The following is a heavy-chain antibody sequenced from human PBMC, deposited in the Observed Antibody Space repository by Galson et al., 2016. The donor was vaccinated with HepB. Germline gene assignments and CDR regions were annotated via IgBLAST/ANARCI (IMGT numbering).Heavy chain of an antibody. CDR1: GASVGSHAYY. CDR2: IYYSGST. CDR3: AGSVLRGVIMGMCFDY. V-gene: IGHV4-31*03. D-gene: IGHD3-10*01. J-gene: IGHJ4*02. Sequence: TLSLTCTVSGASVGSHAYYWSWIRQHPGKGLEWIGYIYYSGSTYYNPSLKSRVMISGDASKNQFSLKLNSVTAADTAVYYCAGSVLRGVIMGMCFDYWGQGTVVAVSS.